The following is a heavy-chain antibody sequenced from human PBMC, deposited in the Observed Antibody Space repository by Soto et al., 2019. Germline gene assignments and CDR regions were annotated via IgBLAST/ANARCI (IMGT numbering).Heavy chain of an antibody. J-gene: IGHJ5*02. Sequence: SGPTLVNPTQTLTLTCIFSGFSLRTSGVGVGWIRQPPGKALEWLGFIYWNDDKRYSPSLKSRLTITKDTSKNQVVLTMTNMEPVDTATYYCAKSGSSGWYGWFDPWGQGPLVTVAS. CDR2: IYWNDDK. CDR1: GFSLRTSGVG. D-gene: IGHD6-19*01. V-gene: IGHV2-5*01. CDR3: AKSGSSGWYGWFDP.